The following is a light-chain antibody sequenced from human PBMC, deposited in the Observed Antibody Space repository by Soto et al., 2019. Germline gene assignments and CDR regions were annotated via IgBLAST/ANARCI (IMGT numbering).Light chain of an antibody. CDR1: SSDVGSYNY. Sequence: QSVLTQPPSASGSPGQSVTISCTGTSSDVGSYNYVSWYQQHPDKAPKLIIYEVNERPSGVPDRFSGSKSGNTASLTVSGLLAEDEDDYYCTSYAGSNNPVVFGGGTKVTVL. CDR3: TSYAGSNNPVV. J-gene: IGLJ3*02. V-gene: IGLV2-8*01. CDR2: EVN.